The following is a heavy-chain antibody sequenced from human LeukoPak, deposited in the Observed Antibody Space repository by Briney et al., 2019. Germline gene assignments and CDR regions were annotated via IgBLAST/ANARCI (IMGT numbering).Heavy chain of an antibody. Sequence: GASVKVSCKASGGTFSSYAISWVRQAPGQGLEWMGWISGDNGNTNYVQKLQGRVTMTTDTSTSTAYMELRSLRSDDTAVYYCARFGHYYYYYMDVWGKGTTVIVSS. J-gene: IGHJ6*03. CDR1: GGTFSSYA. D-gene: IGHD3-16*01. CDR3: ARFGHYYYYYMDV. V-gene: IGHV1-18*01. CDR2: ISGDNGNT.